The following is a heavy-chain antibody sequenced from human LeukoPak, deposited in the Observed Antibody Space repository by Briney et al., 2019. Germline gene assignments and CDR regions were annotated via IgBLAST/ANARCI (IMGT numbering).Heavy chain of an antibody. D-gene: IGHD2-15*01. J-gene: IGHJ4*02. CDR1: GGSISSGSYY. Sequence: PSQTLSLTCTVSGGSISSGSYYWSWIRQPAGKGLEWIGRIYTSGSTNYNPSLKSRVTISVDTSKNQFSLKLSSVTAADTAVYYCARSIVVVVAATLGGVDYWGQGTLVTVSS. V-gene: IGHV4-61*02. CDR2: IYTSGST. CDR3: ARSIVVVVAATLGGVDY.